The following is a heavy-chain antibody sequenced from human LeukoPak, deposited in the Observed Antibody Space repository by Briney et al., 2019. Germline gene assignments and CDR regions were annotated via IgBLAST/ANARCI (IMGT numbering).Heavy chain of an antibody. CDR3: ASRYYGSGINWFDP. Sequence: PSETLSLTCSVSGSSISSSSDYWGWIRQPPGKGLEWIGSIYYSGRTYYNLSLKSRVTMSVDTSKNQFSLKLSSVTAADTAVYYCASRYYGSGINWFDPWGQGTLVTVSS. J-gene: IGHJ5*02. CDR1: GSSISSSSDY. D-gene: IGHD3-10*01. V-gene: IGHV4-39*01. CDR2: IYYSGRT.